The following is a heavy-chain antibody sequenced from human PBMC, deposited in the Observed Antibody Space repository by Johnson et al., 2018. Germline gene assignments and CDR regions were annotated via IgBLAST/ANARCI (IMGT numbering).Heavy chain of an antibody. CDR2: TWYDGSNT. Sequence: QVQLVESGGGVVQXGGTLRLXCAVSGFPFDNYAIHWVRQAPGKGLEWVAVTWYDGSNTYYSDSVKGRFIISRDNSQNTLYLQMNSLSGEATAVYYCAREPPPWSTGPYGMDVWGQGTRVTVSS. D-gene: IGHD2-15*01. J-gene: IGHJ6*01. CDR3: AREPPPWSTGPYGMDV. V-gene: IGHV3-33*01. CDR1: GFPFDNYA.